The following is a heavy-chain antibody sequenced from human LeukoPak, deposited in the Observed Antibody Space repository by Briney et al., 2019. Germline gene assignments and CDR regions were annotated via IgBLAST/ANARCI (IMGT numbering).Heavy chain of an antibody. CDR1: GFTFSSYA. CDR2: ISSSSSTI. CDR3: AREGIVDTAMAIERFDP. D-gene: IGHD5-18*01. Sequence: GGSLRLSCVASGFTFSSYAMHWVRQAPGKGLEWVSYISSSSSTIYYADSVKGRFTISRDNAKNSLYLQMNSLRAEDTAVYYCAREGIVDTAMAIERFDPWGQGTLVTVSS. V-gene: IGHV3-48*01. J-gene: IGHJ5*02.